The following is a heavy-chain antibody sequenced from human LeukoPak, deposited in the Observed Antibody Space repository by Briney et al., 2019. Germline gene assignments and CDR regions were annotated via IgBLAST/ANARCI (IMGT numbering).Heavy chain of an antibody. CDR3: AKDGLYCTGGSGYNLLNS. CDR1: GFVLSNSG. J-gene: IGHJ4*02. D-gene: IGHD5-12*01. Sequence: GRSLRLSCAASGFVLSNSGLHWVRQAPGHRLEWGAILPYDGNNESYTTSVKGRFTSPWDNSEHTLYRQMNSLRSAPTSFQYFAKDGLYCTGGSGYNLLNSWGQGTLVIVSS. V-gene: IGHV3-30*18. CDR2: LPYDGNNE.